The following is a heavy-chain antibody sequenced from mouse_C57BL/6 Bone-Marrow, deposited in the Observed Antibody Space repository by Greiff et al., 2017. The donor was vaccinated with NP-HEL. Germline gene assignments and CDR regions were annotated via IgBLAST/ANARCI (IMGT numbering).Heavy chain of an antibody. D-gene: IGHD2-3*01. CDR1: GYAFSSYW. CDR2: IYPGDGDT. Sequence: QVHVKQSGAELVKPGASVKISCKASGYAFSSYWMNWVKQRPGKGLEWIGQIYPGDGDTNYNGKFKGKATLTADKSSSTAYMQLSSLTSEDSAVYFCARESYDYWYFDVWGTGTTVTVSS. V-gene: IGHV1-80*01. J-gene: IGHJ1*03. CDR3: ARESYDYWYFDV.